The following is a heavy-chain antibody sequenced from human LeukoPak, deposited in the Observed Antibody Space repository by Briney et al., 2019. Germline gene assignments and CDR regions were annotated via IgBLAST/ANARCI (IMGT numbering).Heavy chain of an antibody. CDR3: ARDRGRMGTTVVVLGY. Sequence: QPGRSLRLSCAASGFTFNAYAMYWVRQAPGKGLEWVAPISYDGSNKYYSDSLRGRFTISRDNSKNTLYLQMDSLRGDDTAVYYCARDRGRMGTTVVVLGYWGQGTLVTVSS. CDR1: GFTFNAYA. CDR2: ISYDGSNK. J-gene: IGHJ4*02. D-gene: IGHD4-23*01. V-gene: IGHV3-30*01.